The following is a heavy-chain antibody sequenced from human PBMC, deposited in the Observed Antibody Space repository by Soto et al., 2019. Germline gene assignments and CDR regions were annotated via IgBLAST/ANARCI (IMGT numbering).Heavy chain of an antibody. Sequence: GGSLRLSCVASGFIFSNFGMHWVRQAPGKGLEWVAVISSDEKIKQYADSVRGRFAISRDNSKNTLYLQMTSLRAEDTAIYYCARGLRSVLDYWGQGILVTVSS. CDR2: ISSDEKIK. CDR3: ARGLRSVLDY. D-gene: IGHD6-6*01. CDR1: GFIFSNFG. J-gene: IGHJ4*02. V-gene: IGHV3-33*01.